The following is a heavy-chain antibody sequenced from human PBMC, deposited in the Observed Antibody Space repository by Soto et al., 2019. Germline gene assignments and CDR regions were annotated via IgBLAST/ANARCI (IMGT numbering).Heavy chain of an antibody. D-gene: IGHD3-10*01. CDR1: GYTFTGYY. CDR2: INTNSGGT. Sequence: ASVQVSCTASGYTFTGYYMHWVRQAPGQGLEWMGGINTNSGGTNYAQKYQGRVTMTRDTSISTAYMELSRRRSDDTAVYYCARVKPWFGELLCGYCGYYYYGMDVWGQGTTVTVSS. CDR3: ARVKPWFGELLCGYCGYYYYGMDV. J-gene: IGHJ6*02. V-gene: IGHV1-2*02.